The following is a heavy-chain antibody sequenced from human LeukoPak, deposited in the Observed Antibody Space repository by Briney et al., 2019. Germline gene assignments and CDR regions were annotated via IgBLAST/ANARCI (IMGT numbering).Heavy chain of an antibody. CDR1: GFTFSSYD. CDR2: IGTAGDT. J-gene: IGHJ3*02. CDR3: ARDSSYSSSWIQMTDAFDI. Sequence: GGSLRLSCAASGFTFSSYDMHWVRQATGKGLEWVSAIGTAGDTYYPGSVKGRFTISRENAKNSLYLQMNSLRAEDTAVYYCARDSSYSSSWIQMTDAFDIWGQGTMVTVSS. D-gene: IGHD6-13*01. V-gene: IGHV3-13*01.